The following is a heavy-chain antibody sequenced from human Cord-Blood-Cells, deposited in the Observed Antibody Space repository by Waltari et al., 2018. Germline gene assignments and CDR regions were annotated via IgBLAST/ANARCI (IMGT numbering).Heavy chain of an antibody. CDR1: GGTFSSYA. V-gene: IGHV1-69*01. J-gene: IGHJ3*02. CDR2: IIPIFGTA. Sequence: QVQLVQSGAEVKKPGSSVKVSCKASGGTFSSYAISWVRQAPGQGLEWMGGIIPIFGTANYTTKFQGRVTITADESTSTAYMELSSLRSEDTAVYYCARDRYSSSWYSVDAFDIWGQGTMVTVSS. D-gene: IGHD6-13*01. CDR3: ARDRYSSSWYSVDAFDI.